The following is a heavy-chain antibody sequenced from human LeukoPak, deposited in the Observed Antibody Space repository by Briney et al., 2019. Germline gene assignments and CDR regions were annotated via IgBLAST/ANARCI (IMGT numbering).Heavy chain of an antibody. CDR2: ISGSGGST. CDR3: AKGRRAFPVLRFLEWPPYYFDY. J-gene: IGHJ4*02. D-gene: IGHD3-3*01. V-gene: IGHV3-23*01. Sequence: GGSLRLSCGASGFTFSSYAMSWVRQAPGKGLEWVSAISGSGGSTYYADSVKGRFTISRDNSKNTLYLQMNSLRAEDTAVYYCAKGRRAFPVLRFLEWPPYYFDYWGQGTLVTVSS. CDR1: GFTFSSYA.